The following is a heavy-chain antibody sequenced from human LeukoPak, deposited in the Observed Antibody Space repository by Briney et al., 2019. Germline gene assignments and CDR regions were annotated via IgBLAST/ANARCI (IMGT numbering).Heavy chain of an antibody. V-gene: IGHV3-21*01. CDR2: ISSRGGYI. J-gene: IGHJ4*02. Sequence: GGSLRLSCAASGFTFSNYNINWVRQAPGKGLEWVSSISSRGGYIYYADSVKGRFAISADNAMNSLYLQMNSPRAEDTAVYYCASGYSSSWYDLYYFVYWGQRTLVTVSS. CDR3: ASGYSSSWYDLYYFVY. CDR1: GFTFSNYN. D-gene: IGHD6-13*01.